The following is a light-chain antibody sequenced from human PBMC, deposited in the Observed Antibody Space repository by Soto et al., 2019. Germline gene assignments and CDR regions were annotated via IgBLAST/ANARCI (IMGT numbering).Light chain of an antibody. CDR3: QQYNNWPPT. V-gene: IGKV3-15*01. J-gene: IGKJ5*01. Sequence: EIVLTQSPATLSLSSGERATLSCRASQSVSSDLAWYQQKPGQAPRLLIYGASTRAIGIPARFSGSGSGTEFTLTISSLQSEDFAVYYCQQYNNWPPTFGQGTRLEIK. CDR2: GAS. CDR1: QSVSSD.